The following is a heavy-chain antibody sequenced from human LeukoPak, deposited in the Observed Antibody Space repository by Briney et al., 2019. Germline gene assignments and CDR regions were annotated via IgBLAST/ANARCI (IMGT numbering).Heavy chain of an antibody. V-gene: IGHV3-23*01. CDR3: AKPATYCGGDCYSYYFDY. J-gene: IGHJ4*02. D-gene: IGHD2-21*02. Sequence: PGRSLRLSCAASGFTFSSYGMHWVRQAPGKGLEWVSAISGSGGSTYYGDSVKGRFNISRDNSKNTLYLQMNSLRAEDTAVYYCAKPATYCGGDCYSYYFDYWGQGTLVTVSS. CDR1: GFTFSSYG. CDR2: ISGSGGST.